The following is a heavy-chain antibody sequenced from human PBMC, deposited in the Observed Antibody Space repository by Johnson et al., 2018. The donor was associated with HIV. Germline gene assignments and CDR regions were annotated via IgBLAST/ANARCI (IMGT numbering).Heavy chain of an antibody. CDR1: GFTFSNAW. Sequence: EQLVESGGGLIKPGGSLRLSCAASGFTFSNAWMTWVRQVPGKGLEWVGRIKSNTDGGTTDYAAPVKGRFTISRDDSKNTLYLQMSSLQTGDTAVYYCTTDPYYDYVWGSYRHDAFDIWGRGTMVTVS. CDR3: TTDPYYDYVWGSYRHDAFDI. V-gene: IGHV3-15*01. CDR2: IKSNTDGGTT. D-gene: IGHD3-16*02. J-gene: IGHJ3*02.